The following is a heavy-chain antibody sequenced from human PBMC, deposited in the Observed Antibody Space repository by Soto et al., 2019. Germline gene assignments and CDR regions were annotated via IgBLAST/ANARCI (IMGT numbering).Heavy chain of an antibody. D-gene: IGHD6-13*01. CDR2: ISYDGSNK. V-gene: IGHV3-30*18. J-gene: IGHJ6*02. CDR3: AKLQKLVREYYTMDV. Sequence: TGGSLRLSCAAAQCTFSRNGMHWIRQAPDKGLEWMAVISYDGSNKYYADSVKGRFTISRDNSKNTLYLKMNSLRAEDTAVYYCAKLQKLVREYYTMDVWGQGTTVTVSS. CDR1: QCTFSRNG.